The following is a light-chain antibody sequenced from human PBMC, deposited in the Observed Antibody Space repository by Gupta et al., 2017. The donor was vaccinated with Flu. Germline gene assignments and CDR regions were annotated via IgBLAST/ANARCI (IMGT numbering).Light chain of an antibody. CDR1: QDIRNY. J-gene: IGKJ4*02. V-gene: IGKV1-33*01. CDR2: DAS. CDR3: QQYDNLPT. Sequence: DIQMTESPSTLSASVGDRVTITCQPSQDIRNYLNWYQQKPGKAPKLLIYDASNLETGVPSRFSGSGSGTDFTFTISSLQPEDIATYYCQQYDNLPTFGGGTKVEIK.